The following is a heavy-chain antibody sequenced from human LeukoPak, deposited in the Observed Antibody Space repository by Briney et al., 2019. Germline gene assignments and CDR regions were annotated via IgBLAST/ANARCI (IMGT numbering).Heavy chain of an antibody. J-gene: IGHJ4*02. CDR1: GGSFSGYY. CDR3: AGADY. Sequence: SETLSLTCAVYGGSFSGYYWSWIRQPPGKGLEWIGYIYYSGSTNYNPSLKSRVTISVDTSKNQFSLKLGSVTAADTAVYYCAGADYWGQGTLVTVSS. V-gene: IGHV4-59*01. CDR2: IYYSGST.